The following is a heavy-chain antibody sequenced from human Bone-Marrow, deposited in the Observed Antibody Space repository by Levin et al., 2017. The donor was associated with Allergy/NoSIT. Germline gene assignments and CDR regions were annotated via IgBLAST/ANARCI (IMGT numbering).Heavy chain of an antibody. CDR1: GGTFSNFA. J-gene: IGHJ4*02. V-gene: IGHV1-69*13. Sequence: ASVKVSCKVSGGTFSNFAINWVRQAPGQGLEWMGGVVPISGATDYAQKFQGRVTIFADESTSTAFMELSGLRSEDTAVYYCGRTGLSGYIDFWGQGTLVTVSS. D-gene: IGHD2-15*01. CDR2: VVPISGAT. CDR3: GRTGLSGYIDF.